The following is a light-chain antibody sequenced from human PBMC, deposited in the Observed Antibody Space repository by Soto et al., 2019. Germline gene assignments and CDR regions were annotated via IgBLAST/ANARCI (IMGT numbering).Light chain of an antibody. CDR1: QTIKTY. Sequence: DIQMTQSPSSLSASVGDRVTITCRASQTIKTYLNWYQHKPGKAPNLLIHDATTLQTEFPSRFSGSGSGTDFTLTISSLQPEDFATYYCQQSFVTPRTFGQGTKVDIK. J-gene: IGKJ1*01. CDR3: QQSFVTPRT. V-gene: IGKV1-39*01. CDR2: DAT.